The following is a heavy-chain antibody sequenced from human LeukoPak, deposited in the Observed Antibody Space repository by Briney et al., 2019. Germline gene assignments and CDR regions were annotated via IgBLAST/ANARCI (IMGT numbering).Heavy chain of an antibody. D-gene: IGHD3-22*01. CDR1: GFTFSNYA. Sequence: GGSLRLSCAASGFTFSNYAMHWVRQAPGKGLEYVSAITNNGGSTYYANSVKGRFTISRDNSKNTLYLQMNSLRAEDTAVYYCARDFVMDTYYYDSSGYYTGGLDYWGQGTLVTVSS. CDR3: ARDFVMDTYYYDSSGYYTGGLDY. J-gene: IGHJ4*02. CDR2: ITNNGGST. V-gene: IGHV3-64*01.